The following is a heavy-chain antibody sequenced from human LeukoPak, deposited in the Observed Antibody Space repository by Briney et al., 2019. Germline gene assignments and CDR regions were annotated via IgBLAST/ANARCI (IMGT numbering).Heavy chain of an antibody. CDR3: AKGGYNYGYVDY. CDR2: ISGSGSST. Sequence: PGGSLRLSCAASGFTFSSYAMSWVRQAPGKGLEWVSAISGSGSSTYYADSVKGRFTISRDNSKNTLYLQMNSLRAEDTAVYYCAKGGYNYGYVDYWGQGTLVTVSS. J-gene: IGHJ4*02. CDR1: GFTFSSYA. D-gene: IGHD5-18*01. V-gene: IGHV3-23*01.